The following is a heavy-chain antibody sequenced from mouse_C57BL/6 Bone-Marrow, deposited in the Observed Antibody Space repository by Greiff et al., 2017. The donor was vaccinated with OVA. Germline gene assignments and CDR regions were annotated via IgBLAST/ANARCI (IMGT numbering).Heavy chain of an antibody. V-gene: IGHV1-82*01. CDR1: GYAFSSSW. Sequence: VQLQQSGPELVKPGASVKISCKASGYAFSSSWMNWVKQRPGKGLEWIGRIYPGDGDTNYNGKFKGKATLTADKSSSTAYMQLSSLTSEDSAVYFCAREATVVATKDYWGQGTTLTVSS. D-gene: IGHD1-1*01. J-gene: IGHJ2*01. CDR3: AREATVVATKDY. CDR2: IYPGDGDT.